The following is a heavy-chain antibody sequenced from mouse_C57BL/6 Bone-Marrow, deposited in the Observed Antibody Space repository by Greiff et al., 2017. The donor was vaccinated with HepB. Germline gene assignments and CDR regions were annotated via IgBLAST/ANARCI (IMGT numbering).Heavy chain of an antibody. CDR2: ISNGGGST. V-gene: IGHV5-12*01. D-gene: IGHD1-1*01. J-gene: IGHJ2*01. CDR3: ARHELLRRSYFDY. CDR1: GFPFSDYY. Sequence: DVMLVESGGGLVQPGGSLKLSCAASGFPFSDYYMYWVRQTPEKRLEWVAYISNGGGSTYYPDTVKGRFTISRDNAKNTLYLQMSRLKSEDTAMYYCARHELLRRSYFDYWGQGTTLTVSS.